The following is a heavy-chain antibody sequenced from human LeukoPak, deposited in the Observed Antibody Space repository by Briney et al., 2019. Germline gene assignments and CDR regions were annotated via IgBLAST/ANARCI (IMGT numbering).Heavy chain of an antibody. CDR1: GFTFSSYA. V-gene: IGHV3-23*01. CDR3: ARSPHPLARAFDY. Sequence: GGSLRLSCAASGFTFSSYAMGWVRQAPGKGLEWVSDISGSGGSTYYADSVKGRFTIFRDNSKNTLYLQMNSLRAEDTAVYYCARSPHPLARAFDYWGQGTLVIVSS. J-gene: IGHJ4*02. CDR2: ISGSGGST.